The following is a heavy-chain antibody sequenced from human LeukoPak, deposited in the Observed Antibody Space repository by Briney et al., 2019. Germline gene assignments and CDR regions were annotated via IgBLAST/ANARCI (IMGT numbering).Heavy chain of an antibody. J-gene: IGHJ3*02. CDR1: GFTFSSYG. V-gene: IGHV3-30*02. Sequence: PGGSLRLSCAASGFTFSSYGMHWVRQAPGKGLEWVAFIRYDGSNKYYADSVKGRFTISRDNAKNSLYLQMNSLRAEDTAVYYCAKSRDGYNYFAFDIWGQGTMVTVSS. D-gene: IGHD5-24*01. CDR3: AKSRDGYNYFAFDI. CDR2: IRYDGSNK.